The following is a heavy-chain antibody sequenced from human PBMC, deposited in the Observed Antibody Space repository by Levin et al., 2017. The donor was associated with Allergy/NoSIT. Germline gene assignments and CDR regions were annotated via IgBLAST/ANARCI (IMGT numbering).Heavy chain of an antibody. CDR3: ARVWVGGSDALLN. CDR1: GYAFTSYR. V-gene: IGHV1-18*01. Sequence: ASVKVSCKASGYAFTSYRISWVRQAPGQGLEWMGWINTYNGNTNYAQNLQGRVTMTTDTSTSTAYMELRSLRSDDTAVYYCARVWVGGSDALLNWGQGTLVTVSS. J-gene: IGHJ4*02. CDR2: INTYNGNT. D-gene: IGHD3-16*01.